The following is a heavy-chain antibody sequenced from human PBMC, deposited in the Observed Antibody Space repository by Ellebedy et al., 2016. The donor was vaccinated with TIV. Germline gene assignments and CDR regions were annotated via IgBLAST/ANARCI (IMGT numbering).Heavy chain of an antibody. Sequence: SETLSLXCIVSGGSISTYYWNWIRQPPGKGLEWIGYLFNSGSTNYNPSLKSRVTISVDTSKNQFSLKLSSVTAADTAVYYCARLSTVVAPWAFDIWGQGTMVTVSS. V-gene: IGHV4-59*13. D-gene: IGHD4-23*01. CDR2: LFNSGST. CDR3: ARLSTVVAPWAFDI. CDR1: GGSISTYY. J-gene: IGHJ3*02.